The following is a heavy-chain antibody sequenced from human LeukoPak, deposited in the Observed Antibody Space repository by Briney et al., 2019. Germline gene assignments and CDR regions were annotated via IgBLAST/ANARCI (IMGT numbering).Heavy chain of an antibody. D-gene: IGHD2-21*01. J-gene: IGHJ6*03. Sequence: GGSLSLSCAASGFTFSSYAMSWVRQAPGKGLEWVSAISGSGGNKNYADSVRGRFIISRDNSKNTLDLQMNSLRAEDTAVYYCAKVSRDNSYYYMDIWGKGTTVTVSS. CDR3: AKVSRDNSYYYMDI. CDR2: ISGSGGNK. V-gene: IGHV3-23*01. CDR1: GFTFSSYA.